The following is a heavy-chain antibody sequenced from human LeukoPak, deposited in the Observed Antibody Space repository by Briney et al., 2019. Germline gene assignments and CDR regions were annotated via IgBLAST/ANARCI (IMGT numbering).Heavy chain of an antibody. CDR1: GFIFSSYS. D-gene: IGHD3-10*01. V-gene: IGHV3-21*01. J-gene: IGHJ4*01. CDR2: LSSDSTYI. Sequence: GGSLRLSCAASGFIFSSYSMNWVRQAPGKGLEWVSSLSSDSTYIYHADSVKGRFTISRDNAKNSLYLQMNSLRAEDTALYYCARGAFEQFDYWGHGTLVTVSS. CDR3: ARGAFEQFDY.